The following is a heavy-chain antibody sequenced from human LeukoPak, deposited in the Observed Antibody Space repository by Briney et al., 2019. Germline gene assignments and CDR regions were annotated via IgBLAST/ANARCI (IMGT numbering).Heavy chain of an antibody. CDR2: INHSGST. V-gene: IGHV4-34*01. D-gene: IGHD1-26*01. CDR1: GGSFSGYY. CDR3: ARHSGGTYYVSLDP. J-gene: IGHJ5*02. Sequence: SETLSLTCAVYGGSFSGYYWSWIRQPPGKGLEWIGEINHSGSTNRNPSLKSRVTISVDTSKNQFSLKLSSVTAADTAVYYCARHSGGTYYVSLDPWRQGTLVTVSS.